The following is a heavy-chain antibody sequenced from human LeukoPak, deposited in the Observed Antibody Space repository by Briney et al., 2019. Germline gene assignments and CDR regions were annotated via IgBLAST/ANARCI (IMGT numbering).Heavy chain of an antibody. J-gene: IGHJ4*02. V-gene: IGHV3-21*01. CDR1: GFTFSSYS. CDR2: ITSTSNHI. Sequence: GGSLRLSCAASGFTFSSYSMNWVRQAPGRGLEWASAITSTSNHINYADSVKGRFTISRDSANNSLYLQMNSLRAEDTAVYYCARVYSANGYGSGYYDYWGQGTLVTVSS. D-gene: IGHD3-10*01. CDR3: ARVYSANGYGSGYYDY.